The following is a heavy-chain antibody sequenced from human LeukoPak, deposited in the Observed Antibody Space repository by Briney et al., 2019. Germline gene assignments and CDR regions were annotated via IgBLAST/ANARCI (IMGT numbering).Heavy chain of an antibody. D-gene: IGHD4-17*01. V-gene: IGHV1-18*01. J-gene: IGHJ3*02. CDR1: GYTFTSYG. CDR2: ISAYNGNT. CDR3: ASSTDGDYSGAFDI. Sequence: ASVKVSCKASGYTFTSYGISWVRQAPGQGLEWMGWISAYNGNTNYAQKLQGRVTMTTDTSTSTAYMELRSLRSDDTAVYYCASSTDGDYSGAFDIWGQGTMVTVSS.